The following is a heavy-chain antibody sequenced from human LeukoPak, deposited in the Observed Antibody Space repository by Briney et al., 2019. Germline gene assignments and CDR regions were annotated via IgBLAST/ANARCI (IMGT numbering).Heavy chain of an antibody. CDR1: GFTFSSCG. D-gene: IGHD5-12*01. CDR3: AKGIHSGYDLDY. CDR2: ISYDGSNK. V-gene: IGHV3-30*18. Sequence: GGSLRLSCAASGFTFSSCGMHWVRQAPGKGLEWVAVISYDGSNKYYADSVKGRFTISRDNSKNTLYLQMNSLRAEDTAVYYCAKGIHSGYDLDYWGQGTLVTVSS. J-gene: IGHJ4*02.